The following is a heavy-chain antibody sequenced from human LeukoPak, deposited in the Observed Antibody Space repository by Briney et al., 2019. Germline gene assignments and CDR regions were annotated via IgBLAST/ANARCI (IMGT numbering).Heavy chain of an antibody. V-gene: IGHV3-15*01. Sequence: KSGGSLRLSCAASGFTLSNAWMSWVRQAPGKGLEWVGRIKSTTDGATTDYAAPVKGRFTISRDDSKNTLYLQMNSLKTEDTAVYYCTTLFPDYGDYDAFDIWGQGTMVTVSS. CDR3: TTLFPDYGDYDAFDI. J-gene: IGHJ3*02. CDR1: GFTLSNAW. D-gene: IGHD4-17*01. CDR2: IKSTTDGATT.